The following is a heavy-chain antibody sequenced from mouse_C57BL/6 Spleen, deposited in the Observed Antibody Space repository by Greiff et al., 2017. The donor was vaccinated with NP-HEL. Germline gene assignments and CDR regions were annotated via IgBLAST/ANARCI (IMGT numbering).Heavy chain of an antibody. CDR1: GYTFTSYW. V-gene: IGHV1-53*01. D-gene: IGHD2-4*01. CDR2: INPSNGGT. Sequence: QVQLQQPGTELVKPGASVKLSCKASGYTFTSYWMHWVKQRPGQGLEWIGNINPSNGGTNYNEKFKSKATLTVDKSSSTAYMQLSSLTSEASAVYYCAPSVYDYDGRAWFASWGQGTLVTVSA. J-gene: IGHJ3*01. CDR3: APSVYDYDGRAWFAS.